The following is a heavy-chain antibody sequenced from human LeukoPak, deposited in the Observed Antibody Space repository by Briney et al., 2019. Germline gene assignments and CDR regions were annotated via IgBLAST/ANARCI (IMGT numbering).Heavy chain of an antibody. Sequence: SETLSLTFTVSGASISSYHWSWLRPFPGKGLEWIGSIFYTGSTKYNPSLKSRVTISVDTSKNQFSLKLNSVTAADTAVYYCATLVFLGSESPDKSRENWFDPWGQGTLVTVSS. D-gene: IGHD3-10*02. CDR1: GASISSYH. J-gene: IGHJ5*02. CDR3: ATLVFLGSESPDKSRENWFDP. V-gene: IGHV4-59*01. CDR2: IFYTGST.